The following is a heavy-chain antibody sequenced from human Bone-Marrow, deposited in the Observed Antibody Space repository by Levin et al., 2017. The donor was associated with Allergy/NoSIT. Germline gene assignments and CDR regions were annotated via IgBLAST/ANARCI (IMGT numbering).Heavy chain of an antibody. V-gene: IGHV1-2*06. Sequence: ASVKVSCKTSGYTFTGYYMHWVRQAPGQGLEWVGRINPNSGTTNSAQKFQGRVIMTRDTSSSTAYMELSGLTFDDTAVYYCATVKGLVVVPAATARYYWGQGNLVTVSP. D-gene: IGHD2-15*01. CDR3: ATVKGLVVVPAATARYY. J-gene: IGHJ4*02. CDR2: INPNSGTT. CDR1: GYTFTGYY.